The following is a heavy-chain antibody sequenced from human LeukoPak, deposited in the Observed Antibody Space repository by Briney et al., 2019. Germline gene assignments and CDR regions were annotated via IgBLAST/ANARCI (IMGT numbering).Heavy chain of an antibody. CDR2: ISSSSSSV. V-gene: IGHV3-21*01. CDR1: GFTFSSHG. Sequence: GGSLRLSCAASGFTFSSHGMHWVRQAPGKGLEWVLCISSSSSSVYYADSVKGRFTISRDNAKNSVYLQMDNMRADDTAVYYCARDINSVAFDMWGQGTMVTVSS. J-gene: IGHJ3*02. D-gene: IGHD3-10*01. CDR3: ARDINSVAFDM.